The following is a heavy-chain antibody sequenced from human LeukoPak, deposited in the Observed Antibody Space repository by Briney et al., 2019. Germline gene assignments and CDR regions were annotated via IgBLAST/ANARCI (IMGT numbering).Heavy chain of an antibody. J-gene: IGHJ4*02. CDR1: GGSISSGGYY. CDR3: ARAVDIVATILFDY. V-gene: IGHV4-31*03. D-gene: IGHD5-12*01. Sequence: SQTLSLTRTVSGGSISSGGYYWSWIRQHPGKGLEWIGYIYYSGSTYYNPSLKSRVTISVDTSKNQFSLKLSSVTAADTAVYYCARAVDIVATILFDYWGQGTLVTVSS. CDR2: IYYSGST.